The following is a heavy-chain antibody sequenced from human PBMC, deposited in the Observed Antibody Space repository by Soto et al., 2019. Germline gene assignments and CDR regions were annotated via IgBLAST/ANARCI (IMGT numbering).Heavy chain of an antibody. V-gene: IGHV3-21*01. CDR1: GFRFSTYS. CDR3: TRDPVPDSSGYFPFDY. D-gene: IGHD3-22*01. J-gene: IGHJ4*02. CDR2: ISTTNSYI. Sequence: EVQLVESGGGLVKPGGSLRLSCAASGFRFSTYSMNWVRQAPGKGLEWVASISTTNSYIYYADSVRGRFTISRDNAKNSLFLQMNSLRAEDTAMYYCTRDPVPDSSGYFPFDYWGQGTLVTVSS.